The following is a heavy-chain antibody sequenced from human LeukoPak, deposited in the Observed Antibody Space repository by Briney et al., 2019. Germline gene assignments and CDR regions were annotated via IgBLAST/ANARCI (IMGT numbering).Heavy chain of an antibody. D-gene: IGHD6-13*01. CDR3: ARGTLGQQLFDY. V-gene: IGHV1-18*01. CDR2: ISPYNGNT. J-gene: IGHJ4*02. Sequence: ASVKVSCKASGYTFTSYGISWVRQAPGQGLEWMGWISPYNGNTDCAQKLQGRVTMTTDTSTSTAYMELRSLRSDDTAVYYCARGTLGQQLFDYWGQGTLVTVSS. CDR1: GYTFTSYG.